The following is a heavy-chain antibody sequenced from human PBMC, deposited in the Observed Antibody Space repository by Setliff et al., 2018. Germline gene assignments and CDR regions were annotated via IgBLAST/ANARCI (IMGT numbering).Heavy chain of an antibody. V-gene: IGHV3-23*01. J-gene: IGHJ3*02. Sequence: GGSLRLSCAASGLSFRDHFMDWVRQAPGKGLEWASGISGRGDNIYYADSVRGRFTTSRDNSKNTLYLQMNSLRAEDTAVYHCAKVYTSGWFPYDAFDMWGQGAMVTVSS. CDR1: GLSFRDHF. CDR3: AKVYTSGWFPYDAFDM. D-gene: IGHD6-19*01. CDR2: ISGRGDNI.